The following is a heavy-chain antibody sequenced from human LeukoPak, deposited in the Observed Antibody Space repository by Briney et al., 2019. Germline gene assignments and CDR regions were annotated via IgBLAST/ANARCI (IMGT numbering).Heavy chain of an antibody. D-gene: IGHD2-2*02. Sequence: SETRSLTCTVAGGAISSYYGRWIRQPPGKELEWIGEINHSGSTNYNPSLKSRVTISVDTSKDQFSLKLSSVTAADTAVYYCARSRDIVVVPAAINYFDYWGQGTLVTVSS. CDR1: GGAISSYY. J-gene: IGHJ4*02. CDR3: ARSRDIVVVPAAINYFDY. V-gene: IGHV4-34*01. CDR2: INHSGST.